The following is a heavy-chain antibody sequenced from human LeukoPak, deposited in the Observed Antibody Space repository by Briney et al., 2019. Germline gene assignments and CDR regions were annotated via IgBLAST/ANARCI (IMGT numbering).Heavy chain of an antibody. CDR2: IYNSGST. CDR3: ARGWGPAYCGGDCHRHFDY. CDR1: GGSISSGGYS. J-gene: IGHJ4*02. Sequence: SQTLSLTCAVSGGSISSGGYSWNWIRQPPGKGLEWIGYIYNSGSTSYNPSLKSRVSLSVDTSKDLFSLTLNSMTAADTAVYYCARGWGPAYCGGDCHRHFDYWGQGTLVTVSS. D-gene: IGHD2-21*02. V-gene: IGHV4-30-4*07.